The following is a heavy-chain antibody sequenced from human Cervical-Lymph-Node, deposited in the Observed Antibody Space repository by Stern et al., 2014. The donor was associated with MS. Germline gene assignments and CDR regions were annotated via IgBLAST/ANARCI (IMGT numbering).Heavy chain of an antibody. CDR2: IYPEASDT. V-gene: IGHV5-51*01. CDR3: VRRRDSDSYDTFDI. J-gene: IGHJ3*02. D-gene: IGHD3-22*01. Sequence: EVQLVQSGAEVKKPGESLKISCKTSGYSFSNFWIGWVRQKPGKGLEWMGRIYPEASDTTYSPSFQGHVTISAAESISTAYLQWRSLKASDTAMYYCVRRRDSDSYDTFDIWGQGTMLIVSS. CDR1: GYSFSNFW.